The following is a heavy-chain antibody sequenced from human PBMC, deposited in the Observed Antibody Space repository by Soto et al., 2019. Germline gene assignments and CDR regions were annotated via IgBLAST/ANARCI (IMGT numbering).Heavy chain of an antibody. Sequence: SVKVSCKASGGTFSSYAISWVRQAPGQGLEWMGGIIPIFGTANYAQKFQGRVTITADESTSTAYMELSSLRSEDTAVYYCARVDYDILTGFDYWGQGTLVIVSS. V-gene: IGHV1-69*13. J-gene: IGHJ4*02. CDR2: IIPIFGTA. D-gene: IGHD3-9*01. CDR3: ARVDYDILTGFDY. CDR1: GGTFSSYA.